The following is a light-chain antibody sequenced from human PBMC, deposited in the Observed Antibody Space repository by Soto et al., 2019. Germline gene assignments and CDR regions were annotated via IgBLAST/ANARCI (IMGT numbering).Light chain of an antibody. J-gene: IGLJ1*01. CDR3: SSYTSSRTPNV. CDR2: DVS. CDR1: SSDVGGYNY. V-gene: IGLV2-14*01. Sequence: QSVLTQPASVSGSPGQSITISCTGTSSDVGGYNYVSWYQQHPGKAPKLMIYDVSNRPSGVSNRFSGSKSGNTASLTISGLQAEDEADYYCSSYTSSRTPNVFGTGTQLTVL.